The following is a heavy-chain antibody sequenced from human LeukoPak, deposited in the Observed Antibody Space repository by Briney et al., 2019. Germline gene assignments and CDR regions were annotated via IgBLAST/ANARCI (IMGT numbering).Heavy chain of an antibody. D-gene: IGHD3-10*01. CDR3: ARGRGYGSGSFFDY. J-gene: IGHJ4*02. Sequence: PSETLSLTCTVSGGSINTYYWSWIRQPAGKGLEWIGRIYSSGTTHYNPSLKSRVTMSVDTSKNQFSLKLSSVTAADTAVYYCARGRGYGSGSFFDYWGQGTLVTVSS. CDR2: IYSSGTT. V-gene: IGHV4-4*07. CDR1: GGSINTYY.